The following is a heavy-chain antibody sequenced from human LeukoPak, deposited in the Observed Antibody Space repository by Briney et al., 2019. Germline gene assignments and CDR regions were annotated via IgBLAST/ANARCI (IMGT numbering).Heavy chain of an antibody. D-gene: IGHD3-16*01. CDR3: ARVQGDYYGMDV. CDR2: ISSSSSYI. J-gene: IGHJ6*02. CDR1: GLTGSHNY. Sequence: GGSLRLSCAASGLTGSHNYVSWVRQAPGKGLEWVSSISSSSSYIYYADSVKGRFTISRDNAKNSLYLQMNSLRAEDTAVYYCARVQGDYYGMDVWGQGTTVTVSS. V-gene: IGHV3-21*01.